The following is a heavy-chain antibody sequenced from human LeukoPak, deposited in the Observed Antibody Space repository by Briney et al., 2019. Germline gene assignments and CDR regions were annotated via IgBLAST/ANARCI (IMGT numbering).Heavy chain of an antibody. D-gene: IGHD4-17*01. CDR3: AIHQFPGYYVSSLDY. J-gene: IGHJ4*02. Sequence: GGSLTLSCAASGLTLCDYPMHWLRQSPGKGLEWVSLISADGGNTNYADSVKGRFTISRDNSKNSLYLQVNRLTSEDTAFYYCAIHQFPGYYVSSLDYWGQGTLVTVSS. CDR1: GLTLCDYP. V-gene: IGHV3-43*02. CDR2: ISADGGNT.